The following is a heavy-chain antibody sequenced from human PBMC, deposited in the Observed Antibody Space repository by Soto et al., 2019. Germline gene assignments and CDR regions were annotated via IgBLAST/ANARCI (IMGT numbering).Heavy chain of an antibody. CDR2: IYYSGST. Sequence: SETLSLTCTVSGGSISSYYWSWIRQPPGKGLEWIGYIYYSGSTNYNPSLKSRVTISVDTSKNQFSLKLSSVTAADTAVYYCARLLPFMAAVGLTAPTPAFDMWGKGKMVTVS. CDR1: GGSISSYY. J-gene: IGHJ3*02. V-gene: IGHV4-59*08. D-gene: IGHD1-26*01. CDR3: ARLLPFMAAVGLTAPTPAFDM.